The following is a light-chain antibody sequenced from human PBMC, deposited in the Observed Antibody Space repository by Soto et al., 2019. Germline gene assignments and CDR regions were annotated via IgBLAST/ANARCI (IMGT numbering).Light chain of an antibody. J-gene: IGKJ4*01. Sequence: DTVMTQSPLSLSVTPGEPASISCRSSQSLLHSNGPNYLDWYVQKPVQSPQLLIYLGSNRASGVPERFSGRQSGTDFTLKISSVEAEDVGVYYGMEGLQSPVAFGGGTKVEIK. CDR1: QSLLHSNGPNY. CDR2: LGS. V-gene: IGKV2-28*01. CDR3: MEGLQSPVA.